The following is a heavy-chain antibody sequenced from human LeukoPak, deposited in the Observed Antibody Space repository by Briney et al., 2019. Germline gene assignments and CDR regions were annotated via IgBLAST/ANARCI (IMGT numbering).Heavy chain of an antibody. J-gene: IGHJ6*02. D-gene: IGHD6-13*01. Sequence: ASVKVSCKTSGYTFTSYDVNWVRQATGQGLEWMGWMNPNSGYTGYAQKFQGRVTMTRDTSISTAYMELSTLRSEDTAVYYCARGLTAAGTYVYYGTDVWGQGTTVTVSS. CDR3: ARGLTAAGTYVYYGTDV. CDR1: GYTFTSYD. V-gene: IGHV1-8*01. CDR2: MNPNSGYT.